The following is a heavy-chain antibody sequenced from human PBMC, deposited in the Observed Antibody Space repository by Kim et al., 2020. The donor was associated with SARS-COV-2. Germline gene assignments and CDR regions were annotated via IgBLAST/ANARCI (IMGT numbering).Heavy chain of an antibody. Sequence: GGSLRLSCAASGFTFDDYAMHWVRQAPGKGLEWVSLISGDGGSTYYGDSVKGRFTISRDNSKNSLYLQMNSLRTEDTALYYCAKDIGYYYDSSGYYGLDYWGQGTLVTVSS. CDR3: AKDIGYYYDSSGYYGLDY. V-gene: IGHV3-43*02. CDR2: ISGDGGST. J-gene: IGHJ4*02. CDR1: GFTFDDYA. D-gene: IGHD3-22*01.